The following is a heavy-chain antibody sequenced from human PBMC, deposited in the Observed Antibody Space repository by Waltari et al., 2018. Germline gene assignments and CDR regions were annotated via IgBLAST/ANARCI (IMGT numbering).Heavy chain of an antibody. Sequence: QVQLQQSGAGLLKPSETLSLTCAVYGGSFIGYYWSWIRQTQRKGLGWFVEINHSGSTNYNPSLKNRVTISVDTSKNQFSLKLSSVTAADTAVYYGARPRRRILLWFGSGDPGENWFDPWGQGTLVTVSS. J-gene: IGHJ5*02. CDR2: INHSGST. D-gene: IGHD3-10*01. V-gene: IGHV4-34*01. CDR1: GGSFIGYY. CDR3: ARPRRRILLWFGSGDPGENWFDP.